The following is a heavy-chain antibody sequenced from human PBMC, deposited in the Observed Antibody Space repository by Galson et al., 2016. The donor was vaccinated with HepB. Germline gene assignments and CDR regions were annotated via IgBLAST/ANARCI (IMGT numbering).Heavy chain of an antibody. D-gene: IGHD6-13*01. CDR2: INLGNGNT. V-gene: IGHV1-3*01. Sequence: SVKVSCKASGYTFSNYAMHWVRQAPGQGLEWMGWINLGNGNTKYSQKFQGRVTITSDTSANIAYMEVSSLRSDDTAVYYCARNGGPVYSSSWQYYFGMGVWGQGTTVTVSS. CDR3: ARNGGPVYSSSWQYYFGMGV. J-gene: IGHJ6*02. CDR1: GYTFSNYA.